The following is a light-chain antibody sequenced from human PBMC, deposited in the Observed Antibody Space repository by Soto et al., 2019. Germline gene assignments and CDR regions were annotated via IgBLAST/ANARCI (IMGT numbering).Light chain of an antibody. CDR3: QQLNNYPRT. Sequence: DFQLTQYPSFLSSSLGDRVTITCRASQGISSYLAWYQQKPGKAPKLLISAASTLQSGVPSRFSGSGSGTEFTLTLSSLQPEDFATYYCQQLNNYPRTFGQGTNEDIK. J-gene: IGKJ1*01. CDR2: AAS. V-gene: IGKV1-9*01. CDR1: QGISSY.